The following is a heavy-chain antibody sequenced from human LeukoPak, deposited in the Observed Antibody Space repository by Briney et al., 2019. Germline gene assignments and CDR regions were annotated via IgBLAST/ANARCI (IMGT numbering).Heavy chain of an antibody. CDR3: ARDERSIAVAGTPTSNEDFDY. D-gene: IGHD6-19*01. Sequence: GGSLRLSCAVSGFTFTDTYMTWIRQAPGKGLESLSYISPSGTDISYADSVKGRFTISRDNAKNPLYLQMNSLRAEGTAVYYCARDERSIAVAGTPTSNEDFDYWGQGTLVTVSS. CDR1: GFTFTDTY. V-gene: IGHV3-11*04. J-gene: IGHJ4*02. CDR2: ISPSGTDI.